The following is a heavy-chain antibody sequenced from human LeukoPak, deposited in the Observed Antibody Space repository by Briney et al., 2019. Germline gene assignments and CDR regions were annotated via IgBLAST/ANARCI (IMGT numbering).Heavy chain of an antibody. V-gene: IGHV3-43*01. Sequence: GGSLRLSCAASGFTFDDYTMHWVRQGPGKGLEWVSLISWDGGSAYYADSVKGRFTISRDNNKNSLYLQMNSLKNEDTALYSCTKEAYWGQGTLVTVSS. CDR1: GFTFDDYT. CDR3: TKEAY. CDR2: ISWDGGSA. J-gene: IGHJ4*02.